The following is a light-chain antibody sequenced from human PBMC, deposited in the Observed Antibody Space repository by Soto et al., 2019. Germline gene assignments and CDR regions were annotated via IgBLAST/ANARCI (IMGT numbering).Light chain of an antibody. CDR2: DVS. J-gene: IGLJ1*01. V-gene: IGLV2-14*03. Sequence: QSALTQPASVSGSPGQSIAISCTGTSSDVGAYNFVSWYQQHPGRTPKLIMYDVSNRLSGVSNRFSGSKSGNTASLTISGLQAEDAADYYCSSSTVSSTYVFGGGTKLTVI. CDR3: SSSTVSSTYV. CDR1: SSDVGAYNF.